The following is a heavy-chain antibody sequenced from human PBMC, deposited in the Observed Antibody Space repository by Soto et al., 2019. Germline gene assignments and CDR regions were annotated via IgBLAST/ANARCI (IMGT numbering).Heavy chain of an antibody. Sequence: GSLRLSCVASGFTFSSYAMSWVRQAPGKGLEWVSAISGSGGSTYYADSVKGRFTISRDNSKNTLYLQMNSLRAEDTAVYYCAKRPYYDGSGSNFDYWGQGALVTVSS. D-gene: IGHD3-22*01. J-gene: IGHJ4*02. CDR2: ISGSGGST. V-gene: IGHV3-23*01. CDR3: AKRPYYDGSGSNFDY. CDR1: GFTFSSYA.